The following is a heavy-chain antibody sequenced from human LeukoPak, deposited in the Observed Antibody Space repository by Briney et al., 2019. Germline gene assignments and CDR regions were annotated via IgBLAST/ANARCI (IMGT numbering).Heavy chain of an antibody. V-gene: IGHV3-74*01. D-gene: IGHD5-18*01. J-gene: IGHJ4*02. CDR1: GFSFSNFW. CDR3: ARDYSYGFLN. Sequence: GGSLRLSCAASGFSFSNFWMHWVRQAPGKGLVCVSHISSDGSTTTYADSVKGRFTISRDNAENTLFLQMNSLRAEDTAVYYCARDYSYGFLNWGQGTLVTVSS. CDR2: ISSDGSTT.